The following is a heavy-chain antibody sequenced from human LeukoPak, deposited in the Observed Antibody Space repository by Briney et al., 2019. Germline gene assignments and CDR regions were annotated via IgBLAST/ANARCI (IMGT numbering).Heavy chain of an antibody. CDR1: GFTFSSYN. Sequence: PGGSLRLSCAASGFTFSSYNINWVRQAPGKGLEWVSSISSTSSYIYYADSVKGRFTISRDNPKNSLYLQMSSLRAEDTAVYYCARDGTAAGLYFDLWGQGTLSPSPQ. V-gene: IGHV3-21*01. D-gene: IGHD6-13*01. CDR3: ARDGTAAGLYFDL. CDR2: ISSTSSYI. J-gene: IGHJ4*01.